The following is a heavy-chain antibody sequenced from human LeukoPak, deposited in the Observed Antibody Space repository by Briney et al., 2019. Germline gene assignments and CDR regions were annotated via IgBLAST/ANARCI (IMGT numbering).Heavy chain of an antibody. D-gene: IGHD6-13*01. CDR3: ATGGSSWWTYFDY. V-gene: IGHV1-24*01. Sequence: ASVKVSCKASGGTFSSYAISWVRQAPGKGLEWMGGFDPEDGETIYAQKFQGRVTMTEDTSTDTAYMELSSLRSEDTAVYYCATGGSSWWTYFDYWGQGTLVTVSS. J-gene: IGHJ4*02. CDR1: GGTFSSYA. CDR2: FDPEDGET.